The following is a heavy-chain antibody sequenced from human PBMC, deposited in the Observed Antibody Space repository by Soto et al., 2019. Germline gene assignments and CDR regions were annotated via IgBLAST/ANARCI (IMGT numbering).Heavy chain of an antibody. J-gene: IGHJ6*02. V-gene: IGHV3-23*01. CDR3: AKDRALENQTPYGMDV. D-gene: IGHD2-2*01. CDR2: ISGRGDHR. Sequence: EMQLLESGGGLGQPGGSLRLSCVASPITVSNFAAMSWVRQTPERGLEWVSTISGRGDHRYYADSVKGRFTISRDNSKNRLYLQMDGLRVDDTAVYYCAKDRALENQTPYGMDVWGQGTTVTV. CDR1: PITVSNFAA.